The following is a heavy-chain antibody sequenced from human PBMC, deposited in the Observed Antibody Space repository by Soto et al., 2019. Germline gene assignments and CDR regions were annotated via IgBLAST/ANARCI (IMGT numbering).Heavy chain of an antibody. CDR2: VYYRGRS. Sequence: ETLSLTCPVSGGSVSNSNYYWGWIRQSPGKGLEWIGSVYYRGRSYSKSSVKSRVTISVDTSKNQFSLNLNSVTASDTAVYYCASQRTSVLTQAYFDYWGPGALVTVYS. CDR3: ASQRTSVLTQAYFDY. J-gene: IGHJ4*02. V-gene: IGHV4-39*01. CDR1: GGSVSNSNYY. D-gene: IGHD2-8*01.